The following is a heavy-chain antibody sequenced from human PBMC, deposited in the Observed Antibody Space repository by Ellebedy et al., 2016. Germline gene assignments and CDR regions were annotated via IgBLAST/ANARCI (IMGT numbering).Heavy chain of an antibody. D-gene: IGHD2-15*01. CDR3: ARGVGSGWFDP. CDR2: IFSGCNT. J-gene: IGHJ5*02. CDR1: GFTVSTNY. V-gene: IGHV3-53*01. Sequence: GESLKISCAASGFTVSTNYMQWLCPAPGKGLEWVSAIFSGCNTHYADSVKGRFTISRDNSKNTLYLQRNSLRAEDTAVYYCARGVGSGWFDPWGQGTLVTVSS.